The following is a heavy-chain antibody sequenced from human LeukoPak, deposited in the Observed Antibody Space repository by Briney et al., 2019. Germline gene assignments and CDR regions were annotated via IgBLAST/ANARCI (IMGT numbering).Heavy chain of an antibody. V-gene: IGHV3-74*01. Sequence: AVGSLRLSCAVSGFTFSTYWMHWVRQAPGQGPVWVSRISPDGSTTTYADSVRGRFSISRDNAKNTLYMQMNSLRVDDTAVYYCVRGSSTWSPLGDYWGQGTLVTVST. D-gene: IGHD6-13*01. CDR2: ISPDGSTT. CDR3: VRGSSTWSPLGDY. CDR1: GFTFSTYW. J-gene: IGHJ4*02.